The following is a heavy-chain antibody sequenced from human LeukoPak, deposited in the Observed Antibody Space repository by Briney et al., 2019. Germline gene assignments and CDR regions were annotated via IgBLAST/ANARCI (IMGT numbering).Heavy chain of an antibody. V-gene: IGHV3-66*01. CDR2: IYSGGST. J-gene: IGHJ4*02. D-gene: IGHD3-22*01. CDR3: AREGDSSGYYPGY. Sequence: GGSLRLSCAASGFTVSSNYMSWVRQAPGKGLKWVSVIYSGGSTYYADSVKGRFTISRDNSKNTLYLQMNSLRAEDTAVYYCAREGDSSGYYPGYWGQGTLVTVSS. CDR1: GFTVSSNY.